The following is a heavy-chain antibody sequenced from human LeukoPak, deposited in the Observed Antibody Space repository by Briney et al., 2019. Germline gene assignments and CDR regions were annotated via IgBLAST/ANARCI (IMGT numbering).Heavy chain of an antibody. CDR2: INPSGGST. CDR1: GYTFTGYY. V-gene: IGHV1-46*01. D-gene: IGHD2-21*02. Sequence: ASVKVSCKASGYTFTGYYIHWVRQAPGQGLEWMGIINPSGGSTSYSQKFQGRVTMTRDTSTSTVYMELSSLRSEDTAVYFCASGYCAGDCYYDYWGQGTLVTVSS. J-gene: IGHJ4*02. CDR3: ASGYCAGDCYYDY.